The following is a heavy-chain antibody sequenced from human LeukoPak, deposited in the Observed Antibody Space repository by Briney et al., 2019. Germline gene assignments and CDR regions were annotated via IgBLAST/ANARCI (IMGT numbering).Heavy chain of an antibody. D-gene: IGHD6-13*01. Sequence: PSGTLSLTCTVSGASISSSNYYWGWLRQPPGKGLEWIGSIYYSGTTYYNPSLKSRVTMSVDTSNNQFSLKLTSVTAADTAVYYCARSYSSSWGNLDYWGQGALVTVSS. CDR1: GASISSSNYY. CDR3: ARSYSSSWGNLDY. CDR2: IYYSGTT. J-gene: IGHJ4*02. V-gene: IGHV4-39*01.